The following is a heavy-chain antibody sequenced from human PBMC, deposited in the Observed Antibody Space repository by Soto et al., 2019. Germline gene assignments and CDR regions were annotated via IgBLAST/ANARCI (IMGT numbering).Heavy chain of an antibody. CDR1: GDSLTNNHW. V-gene: IGHV4-4*02. CDR2: ICHTGRP. CDR3: VRDSRTGCSSINCYMH. Sequence: QLQLRESGPGLVQPSGTLSLTCDVSGDSLTNNHWWSWVRQAPGKGLEWIGEICHTGRPNYNPSLQSRVAISIDKSKNQFSLKLSSVTAADTAVYYCVRDSRTGCSSINCYMHWGQGTLVTVSS. D-gene: IGHD2-15*01. J-gene: IGHJ4*02.